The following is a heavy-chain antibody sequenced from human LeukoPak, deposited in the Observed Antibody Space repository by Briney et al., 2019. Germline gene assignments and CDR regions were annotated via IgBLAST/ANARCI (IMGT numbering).Heavy chain of an antibody. CDR3: ARRRYGSGSSIKLSNYDYYMDV. V-gene: IGHV4-59*08. CDR2: IYYSGST. J-gene: IGHJ6*03. Sequence: PSETLSLTCTVSGGSISSYYWSWIRQPPGKGLEWIGYIYYSGSTNYNPSLKSRVTISVDTSKNQFSLKLSSVTAADTAVYYCARRRYGSGSSIKLSNYDYYMDVWGKGTTVTVSS. CDR1: GGSISSYY. D-gene: IGHD3-10*01.